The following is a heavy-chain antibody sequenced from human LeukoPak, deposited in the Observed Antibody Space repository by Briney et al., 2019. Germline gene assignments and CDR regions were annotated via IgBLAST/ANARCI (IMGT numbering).Heavy chain of an antibody. CDR3: ARDQRGSARPDYFDY. V-gene: IGHV1-18*01. J-gene: IGHJ4*02. CDR1: GYTFTSYG. D-gene: IGHD1-26*01. CDR2: ISAYNGNT. Sequence: ASVKVSCKASGYTFTSYGISWVRQAPGQGLEWMEWISAYNGNTNYAQKLQGRVTMTTDTSTSTAYMELRSLRSDDTAVYYCARDQRGSARPDYFDYWGQGTLVTVSS.